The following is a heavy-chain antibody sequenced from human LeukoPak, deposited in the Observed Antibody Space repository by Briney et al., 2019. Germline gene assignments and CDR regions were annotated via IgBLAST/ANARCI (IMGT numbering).Heavy chain of an antibody. J-gene: IGHJ4*02. CDR2: ISTYNGNT. V-gene: IGHV1-18*01. D-gene: IGHD4-17*01. CDR3: ARDEDYGISVNVDY. Sequence: ASVKVSCKASGYTFTSYAMNWVRQAPGQGPEWMGWISTYNGNTKCAQKFQGRVTMTTDTSTSTAYMELRSLRSDDTAVYYCARDEDYGISVNVDYWGQGTLVTVSS. CDR1: GYTFTSYA.